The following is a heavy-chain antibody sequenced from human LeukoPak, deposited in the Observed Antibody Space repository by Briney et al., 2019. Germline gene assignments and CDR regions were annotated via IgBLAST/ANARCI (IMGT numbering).Heavy chain of an antibody. D-gene: IGHD5-18*01. J-gene: IGHJ3*02. CDR2: ISSSSSYI. Sequence: GESLRLSCAVSGFTLSSYTMNWVRQAPGKGLEWVSFISSSSSYIYYADSVKGRFTISRDNAENSLYLQMNSLRVEATAVYYCARGPHLALDTDDAFDIWGQGTMVTVSS. CDR1: GFTLSSYT. CDR3: ARGPHLALDTDDAFDI. V-gene: IGHV3-21*01.